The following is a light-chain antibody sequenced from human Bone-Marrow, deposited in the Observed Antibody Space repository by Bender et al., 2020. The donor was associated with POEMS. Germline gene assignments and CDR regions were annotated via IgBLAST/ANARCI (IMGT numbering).Light chain of an antibody. CDR3: HSTDSTGTYWV. CDR1: TLSNHH. J-gene: IGLJ3*02. Sequence: SHELTQPPSVSVSPGQTARITCSAETLSNHHAYWHQQKSGQAPVLVIFKDSQRPAGIPARFSGSSSGTTVTLTIRGVQTEDEADYYCHSTDSTGTYWVFGGGTKLTVL. CDR2: KDS. V-gene: IGLV3-25*03.